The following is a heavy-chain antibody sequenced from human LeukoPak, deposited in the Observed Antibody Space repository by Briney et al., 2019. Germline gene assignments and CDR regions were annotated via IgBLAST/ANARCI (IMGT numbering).Heavy chain of an antibody. CDR1: GFTFSSYA. CDR3: AKDWGDGSGSYYYFDY. D-gene: IGHD3-10*01. V-gene: IGHV3-23*01. J-gene: IGHJ4*02. Sequence: GESLTLSCAASGFTFSSYAMSWVRQAPGKGLEWVSGVSGSGGRTYYADSVKGRFTISRDNSKNTLYLQMNSLRAEDSAPYYCAKDWGDGSGSYYYFDYWGQGTLVTVSS. CDR2: VSGSGGRT.